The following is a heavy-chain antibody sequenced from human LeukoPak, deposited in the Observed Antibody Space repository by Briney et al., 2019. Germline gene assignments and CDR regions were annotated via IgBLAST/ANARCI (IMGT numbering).Heavy chain of an antibody. D-gene: IGHD2-15*01. CDR2: IKQDGSEK. CDR3: ARGVLLRYDPIDY. Sequence: PGGSLRLSCAASGFTFSSYWMSWVRQAPGKGLEWVANIKQDGSEKYYVDSVKGRFTISRDNAKNSLYLQMNSLRAEDTAVYYCARGVLLRYDPIDYWGQGTLVTVSS. V-gene: IGHV3-7*01. J-gene: IGHJ4*02. CDR1: GFTFSSYW.